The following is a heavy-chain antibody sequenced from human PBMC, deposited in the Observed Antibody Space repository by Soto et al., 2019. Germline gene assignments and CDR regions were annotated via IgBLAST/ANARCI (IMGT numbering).Heavy chain of an antibody. CDR1: GFTFSSYD. CDR3: ARAGDSSSWYRYFEL. J-gene: IGHJ2*01. Sequence: VQLVESGGGLVQPGGSLRLSCAASGFTFSSYDMHWVRQATGKGLEWVSAIGTAGDTYYPGSVKGRFNISRENAKKSLYLQMNSLRAGDTAVYYCARAGDSSSWYRYFELWGRGTLVTVSS. CDR2: IGTAGDT. D-gene: IGHD6-13*01. V-gene: IGHV3-13*01.